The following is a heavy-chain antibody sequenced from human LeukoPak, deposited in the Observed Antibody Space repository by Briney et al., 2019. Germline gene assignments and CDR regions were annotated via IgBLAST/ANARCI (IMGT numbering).Heavy chain of an antibody. J-gene: IGHJ4*02. V-gene: IGHV3-21*06. Sequence: GGSLRLSCAGSEFTFSSYSMHWVRQAPGRGLEWVSSISGSSDDIYYADSVKGRFTVSRDNSKNSLYLQMKRLRAEDTALYYCARRGYHDYSGFDYWGQGTLVTVSS. CDR1: EFTFSSYS. CDR3: ARRGYHDYSGFDY. D-gene: IGHD1-26*01. CDR2: ISGSSDDI.